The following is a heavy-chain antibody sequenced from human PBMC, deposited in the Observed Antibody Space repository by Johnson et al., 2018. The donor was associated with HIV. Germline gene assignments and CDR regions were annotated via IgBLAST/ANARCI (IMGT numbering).Heavy chain of an antibody. D-gene: IGHD1-26*01. CDR2: ISYDGSDK. CDR1: GLSFSNFG. Sequence: VQLVESGGGVVQPGGSLRLSCTASGLSFSNFGIHWVRQAPGKGPEWVAVISYDGSDKYYADSVKGRFTISRDNSKNTLYLQMNSLRAEDTAVYYCARALVDDAFDIWGQGTMVTVSS. CDR3: ARALVDDAFDI. V-gene: IGHV3-30*03. J-gene: IGHJ3*02.